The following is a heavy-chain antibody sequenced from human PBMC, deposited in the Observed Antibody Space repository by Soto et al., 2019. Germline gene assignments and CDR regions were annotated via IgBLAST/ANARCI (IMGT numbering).Heavy chain of an antibody. CDR1: GGSISSGGYY. V-gene: IGHV4-31*03. Sequence: PSETLSLTCTVSGGSISSGGYYWSWIRQHPGKGLEWIGYIYYSGSTYYNPSLKSRVTISVDTSKNHFSLKLSSVTAADTAVYYCARDQRGVSGMVVWGQGTTVTVSS. J-gene: IGHJ6*02. D-gene: IGHD3-3*01. CDR3: ARDQRGVSGMVV. CDR2: IYYSGST.